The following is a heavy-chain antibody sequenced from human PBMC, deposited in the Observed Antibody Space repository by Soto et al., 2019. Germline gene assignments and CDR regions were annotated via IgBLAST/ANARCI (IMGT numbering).Heavy chain of an antibody. V-gene: IGHV1-58*01. Sequence: QMQLVQSGPEVKKPGTSVKVSCKASGFTFTSSAVQWVRQARGQRLEWIGWIVVGSGNTNYAQKFQERVTITRDMSTSTAYMKLSSLRSEDTAVYYCAATGVVVAATGLFYYGMDVWGQGTTVTVSS. CDR1: GFTFTSSA. J-gene: IGHJ6*02. CDR3: AATGVVVAATGLFYYGMDV. CDR2: IVVGSGNT. D-gene: IGHD2-15*01.